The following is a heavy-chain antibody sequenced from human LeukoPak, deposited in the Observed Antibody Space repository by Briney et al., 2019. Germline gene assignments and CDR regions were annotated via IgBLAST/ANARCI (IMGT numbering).Heavy chain of an antibody. Sequence: GGSLRLSCAASGFTFSSYGMHWVRQAPGKGLEWVAVISYDGSNKYYADSVKGRFTISRDNSKNTLYLQMNSLRVEDTAVYYCAKDRGHGNFGFDNWGQGTLVTVSS. D-gene: IGHD1-7*01. V-gene: IGHV3-30*18. CDR2: ISYDGSNK. CDR3: AKDRGHGNFGFDN. CDR1: GFTFSSYG. J-gene: IGHJ4*02.